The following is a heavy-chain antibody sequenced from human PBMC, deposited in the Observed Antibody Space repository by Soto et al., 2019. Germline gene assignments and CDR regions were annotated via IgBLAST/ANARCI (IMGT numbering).Heavy chain of an antibody. V-gene: IGHV4-59*01. CDR1: GGSISSYY. D-gene: IGHD2-2*01. CDR3: AREGQLPHNWFDP. J-gene: IGHJ5*02. Sequence: PSETLSLTCTVFGGSISSYYWSWIRQPPGKGLEWIGYIYYSGSTNYNPSLKSRVTISVDTSKNTFSLKLSSVTAADPAVYYCAREGQLPHNWFDPWGQGTLVTVSS. CDR2: IYYSGST.